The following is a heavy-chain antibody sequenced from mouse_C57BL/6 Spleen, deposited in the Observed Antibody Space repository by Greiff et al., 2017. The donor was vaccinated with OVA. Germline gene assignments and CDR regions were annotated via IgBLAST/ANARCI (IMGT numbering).Heavy chain of an antibody. Sequence: EVKLMESGGGLVKPGGSLKLSCAASGFTFSSYAMSWVRQTPEKRLEWVATISDGGSYTYYPDNVKGRFTISRDNAKNNLYLQMSHLKSEDTAMYYCARDGDYYGSSYVDYWGQGTTLTVSS. D-gene: IGHD1-1*01. V-gene: IGHV5-4*01. CDR2: ISDGGSYT. CDR1: GFTFSSYA. CDR3: ARDGDYYGSSYVDY. J-gene: IGHJ2*01.